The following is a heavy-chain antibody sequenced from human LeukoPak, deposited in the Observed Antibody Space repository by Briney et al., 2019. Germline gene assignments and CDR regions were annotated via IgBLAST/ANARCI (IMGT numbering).Heavy chain of an antibody. CDR1: GFTFSSYS. Sequence: GGSLRLSCAASGFTFSSYSMNWVRQAPGKGRQWVSSISSSSSYLRYADSVKGRFTISRDNAKNSLYLRMNSLRAEDMSVYYCARDLARRGYSGYDLYYYMDVWGKGTTVTVSS. D-gene: IGHD5-12*01. J-gene: IGHJ6*03. CDR3: ARDLARRGYSGYDLYYYMDV. V-gene: IGHV3-21*01. CDR2: ISSSSSYL.